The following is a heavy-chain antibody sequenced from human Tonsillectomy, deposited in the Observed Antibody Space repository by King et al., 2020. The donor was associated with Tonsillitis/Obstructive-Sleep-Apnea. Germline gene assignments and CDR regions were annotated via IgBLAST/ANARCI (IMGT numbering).Heavy chain of an antibody. J-gene: IGHJ4*02. D-gene: IGHD2-2*01. Sequence: VLLVESGGGLVQPGGSLRLSCAASGFTFSSYSMNWVRQAPGKGLEWVSYISSSSSTIYYADSVKGRFTISRDNAKNSLYLQMNSLRDEDTAVYYCARDGYCSSTSCYELDYWGQGTLVTVSS. CDR2: ISSSSSTI. V-gene: IGHV3-48*02. CDR1: GFTFSSYS. CDR3: ARDGYCSSTSCYELDY.